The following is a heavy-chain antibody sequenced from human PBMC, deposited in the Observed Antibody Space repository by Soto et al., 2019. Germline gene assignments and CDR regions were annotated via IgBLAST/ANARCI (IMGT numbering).Heavy chain of an antibody. CDR1: GGSISSYY. D-gene: IGHD6-19*01. V-gene: IGHV4-59*01. J-gene: IGHJ5*02. CDR3: AKHPPFSSASDWLDP. CDR2: IYYSGST. Sequence: SETLSLTCTVSGGSISSYYWSWIRQPPGKGLEWIGYIYYSGSTNYNPSLKSRVTISVDTSKNQFSLKLSSVTAADSAIYYCAKHPPFSSASDWLDPWGQGTLVTVSS.